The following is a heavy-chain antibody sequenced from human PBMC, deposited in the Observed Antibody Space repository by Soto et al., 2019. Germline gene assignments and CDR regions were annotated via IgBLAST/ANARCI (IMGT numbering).Heavy chain of an antibody. CDR3: ARGRYGDY. D-gene: IGHD1-1*01. J-gene: IGHJ4*02. CDR1: GYDFTTYG. Sequence: QVHLVQSGAEVKKPGASVKVSCKGSGYDFTTYGITWVRQAPGQGLEWMAWISAHNGNTDYAQKLQGRVTVTRDTSTSTGYMELRSLRSDDTAMYYCARGRYGDYWGQGALVTVS. V-gene: IGHV1-18*01. CDR2: ISAHNGNT.